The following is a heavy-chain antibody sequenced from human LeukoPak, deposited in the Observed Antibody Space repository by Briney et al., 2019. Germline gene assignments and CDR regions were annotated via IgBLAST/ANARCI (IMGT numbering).Heavy chain of an antibody. V-gene: IGHV4-34*01. CDR1: GESFSGYY. D-gene: IGHD3-3*01. J-gene: IGHJ4*02. CDR2: INHSGST. CDR3: AKTWSGDYWSHFDY. Sequence: SETLSLTCAVYGESFSGYYWTWIRQPPGKGLEWIGRINHSGSTNYNSSLKSRVTISVDTSKNQFSLKVTSVTAADTAVYYCAKTWSGDYWSHFDYWGQGTLVTVSS.